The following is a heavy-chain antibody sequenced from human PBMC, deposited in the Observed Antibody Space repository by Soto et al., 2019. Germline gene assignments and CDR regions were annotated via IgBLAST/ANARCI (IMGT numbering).Heavy chain of an antibody. CDR2: IHSGGNT. Sequence: GGSLRLSCAVSGFSVSSTFMNWVRQATGKGLEWVAVIHSGGNTFYGDSVKGRFTISRDSSKNMVYLQMSSLRGEDTAVYFCARALVTTPPRTFDYWGQGTLVTVSS. D-gene: IGHD2-21*02. V-gene: IGHV3-66*01. CDR3: ARALVTTPPRTFDY. J-gene: IGHJ4*02. CDR1: GFSVSSTF.